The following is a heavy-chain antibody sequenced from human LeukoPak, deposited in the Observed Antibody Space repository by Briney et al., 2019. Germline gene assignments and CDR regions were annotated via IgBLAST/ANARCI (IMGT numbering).Heavy chain of an antibody. CDR3: ARKSDSLLVREGDC. D-gene: IGHD3-10*01. V-gene: IGHV3-66*01. CDR1: GFTVNRNY. CDR2: IYSGGTT. J-gene: IGHJ4*02. Sequence: GGSLRLSCAASGFTVNRNYLIWVRQAPGKGLECVSVIYSGGTTWYADSVKGRFTISRDTNTLYLQMNSLRAEDTAVYYCARKSDSLLVREGDCWGQGTLVTVSS.